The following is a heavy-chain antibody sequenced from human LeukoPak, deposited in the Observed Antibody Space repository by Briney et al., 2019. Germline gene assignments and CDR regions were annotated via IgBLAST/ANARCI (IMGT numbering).Heavy chain of an antibody. D-gene: IGHD3-9*01. Sequence: PGGSLRLSCAASGFTFSSYGMHRVRQAPGKGLEWVAVIWYDGNNKYYADSVKGRFTISRDNSKNTLYLQMNSLRAEDTAVYYCARSTSSEYDIYHFDYWGQGTLVTVSS. CDR1: GFTFSSYG. J-gene: IGHJ4*02. CDR2: IWYDGNNK. V-gene: IGHV3-33*01. CDR3: ARSTSSEYDIYHFDY.